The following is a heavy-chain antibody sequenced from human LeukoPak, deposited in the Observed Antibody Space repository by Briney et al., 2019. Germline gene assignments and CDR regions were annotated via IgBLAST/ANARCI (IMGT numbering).Heavy chain of an antibody. CDR2: INSDGSST. V-gene: IGHV3-74*01. J-gene: IGHJ2*01. CDR1: GFTFSSYW. D-gene: IGHD6-13*01. CDR3: ARDRGSSWYHYWYFDL. Sequence: PGGSLRLSCAASGFTFSSYWMHWVRQAPGKGLVWVSRINSDGSSTSYADSVKGRFTISRDNAKNTLYLQMNSLRAEDTAVYYCARDRGSSWYHYWYFDLWGRGTLVTVSS.